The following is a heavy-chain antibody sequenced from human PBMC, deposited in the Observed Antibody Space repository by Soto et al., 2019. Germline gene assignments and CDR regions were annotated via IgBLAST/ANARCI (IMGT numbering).Heavy chain of an antibody. CDR1: GGTFSSYA. D-gene: IGHD2-15*01. CDR2: IIPIFGTA. J-gene: IGHJ6*02. Sequence: GASVKVSCKASGGTFSSYAISWVRQAPGQGLEWMGGIIPIFGTANYAQKFQGRVTITADESTSTAYMELSSLRSEDTAVYYCARAQNGRSCHRIGCYCMDVWGQGTTVTV. CDR3: ARAQNGRSCHRIGCYCMDV. V-gene: IGHV1-69*13.